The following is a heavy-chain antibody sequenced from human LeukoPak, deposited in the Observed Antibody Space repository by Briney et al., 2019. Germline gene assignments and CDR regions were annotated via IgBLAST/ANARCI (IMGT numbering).Heavy chain of an antibody. CDR1: GGSISSYY. V-gene: IGHV4-59*01. J-gene: IGHJ4*02. D-gene: IGHD3-10*01. CDR3: ARDEFGSGSHDY. CDR2: IYYSGST. Sequence: PSETLSLTCTVSGGSISSYYWSWIRQPPGKGLEWIGYIYYSGSTNYNPSLKSRVTISVDTSKNQFSLKLSSVTAADTAVYYCARDEFGSGSHDYWGQGTLVTVPS.